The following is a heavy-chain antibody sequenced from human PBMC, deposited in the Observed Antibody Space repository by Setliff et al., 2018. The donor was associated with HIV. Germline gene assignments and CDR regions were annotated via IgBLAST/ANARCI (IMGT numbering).Heavy chain of an antibody. V-gene: IGHV3-7*01. CDR2: ISNDGGRE. J-gene: IGHJ4*02. CDR1: GFTFNNSA. CDR3: WSGYTSGR. Sequence: GGSLTLSCSASGFTFNNSAMIWVRQAPGRGLEWAAIISNDGGREYYVDSVKGRFTISRDNAKSSLYLQMDSLRVEDTSDYYCWSGYTSGRWGQGTLVTVSS. D-gene: IGHD6-19*01.